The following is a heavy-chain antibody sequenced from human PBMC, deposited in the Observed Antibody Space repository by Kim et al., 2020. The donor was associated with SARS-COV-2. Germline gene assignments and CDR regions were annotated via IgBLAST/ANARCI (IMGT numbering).Heavy chain of an antibody. CDR2: ITDSGGDT. CDR1: GFTFSSYA. V-gene: IGHV3-23*01. D-gene: IGHD3-10*01. J-gene: IGHJ6*02. CDR3: AKGLVQHGSGCMDV. Sequence: GGSLRLSCAASGFTFSSYAMNWVRQAPGGGLEWVSAITDSGGDTFTADSVKGRFTISRDNSKNTLYLQLESLRAEDPAVYYCAKGLVQHGSGCMDVWGQGTTVTVSS.